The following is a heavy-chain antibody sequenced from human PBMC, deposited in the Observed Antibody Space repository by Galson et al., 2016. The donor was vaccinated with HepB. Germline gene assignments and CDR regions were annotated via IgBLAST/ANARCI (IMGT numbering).Heavy chain of an antibody. CDR2: ISGYNGHT. CDR3: ARYVRILEVPVGDPAYEFWSGYYYEPGPKWFDP. J-gene: IGHJ5*02. CDR1: GYTFTSYG. Sequence: SVKVSCKASGYTFTSYGISWVRQAPGQGLEWMGWISGYNGHTNYAQKFQGRATMTTDTSTTTVYMELRSLRSDDTAVYYCARYVRILEVPVGDPAYEFWSGYYYEPGPKWFDPWGQGTLVTVSS. D-gene: IGHD3-3*01. V-gene: IGHV1-18*01.